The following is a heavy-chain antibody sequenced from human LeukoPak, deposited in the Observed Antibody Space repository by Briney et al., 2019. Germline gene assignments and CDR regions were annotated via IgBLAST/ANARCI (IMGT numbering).Heavy chain of an antibody. CDR1: GYTYIGYY. V-gene: IGHV1-2*02. D-gene: IGHD5-18*01. J-gene: IGHJ4*02. Sequence: ASVKVSCKASGYTYIGYYMHWLRQAPAQGLEWMGWINPNSGGTNYAQKFQGRVTMTRDTSISTAYMELSRLRSDDTAVYYCAREGSYGYEVDYWGQGTLVTVSS. CDR3: AREGSYGYEVDY. CDR2: INPNSGGT.